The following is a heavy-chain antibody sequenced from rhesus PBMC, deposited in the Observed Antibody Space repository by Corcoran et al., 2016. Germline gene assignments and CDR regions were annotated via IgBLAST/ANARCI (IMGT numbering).Heavy chain of an antibody. D-gene: IGHD3-9*01. CDR2: ISGSGGST. CDR3: ARDQEDDYGYYYTTLFDY. CDR1: GGSISSNY. V-gene: IGHV4-173*01. J-gene: IGHJ4*01. Sequence: QLQLQESGPGLVKPSETLSLTCAVSGGSISSNYWSWIRQPPGKGLEWIGRISGSGGSTDYNPSLKSRVTVSTDTSNNLFSLKLSAVTAADMAVYYCARDQEDDYGYYYTTLFDYWGQGVLVTVSS.